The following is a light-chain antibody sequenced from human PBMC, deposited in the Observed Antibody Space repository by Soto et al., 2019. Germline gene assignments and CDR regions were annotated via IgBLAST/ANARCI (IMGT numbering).Light chain of an antibody. CDR3: QQYNNWPPVT. CDR2: GAS. CDR1: QSVSSN. J-gene: IGKJ5*01. V-gene: IGKV3-15*01. Sequence: EIVMTQSPATLSVSPGERATLYCRASQSVSSNLAWYQQKPGQAPRLLIYGASTRATGIPARFSGSGSGTEFTLTISSLKSEDFVVYYCQQYNNWPPVTFGQGTRLEI.